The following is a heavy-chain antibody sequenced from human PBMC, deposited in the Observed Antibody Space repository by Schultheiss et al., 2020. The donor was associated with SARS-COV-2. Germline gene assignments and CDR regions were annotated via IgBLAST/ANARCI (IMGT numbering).Heavy chain of an antibody. CDR1: GYTFTSYD. J-gene: IGHJ6*02. CDR2: MNPNSGNT. D-gene: IGHD5-24*01. V-gene: IGHV1-8*01. CDR3: AREGGSMATTFYYYYGMDV. Sequence: ASVKVSCKASGYTFTSYDINWVRQATGQGLEWMGWMNPNSGNTGYAQKFQGRVTMTRDTSTSTVYMELSSLRSEDTAVYYCAREGGSMATTFYYYYGMDVWGQGTTVTVSS.